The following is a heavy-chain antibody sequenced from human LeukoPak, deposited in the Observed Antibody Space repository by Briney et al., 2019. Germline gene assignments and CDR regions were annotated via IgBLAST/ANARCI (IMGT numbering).Heavy chain of an antibody. CDR2: IYYSGGTT. D-gene: IGHD2-21*01. CDR3: ARVAYDAFDI. V-gene: IGHV4-59*01. Sequence: SETLSLTCNVSGGSISGYHWSWIRQPPGKGLEWIGYIYYSGGTTNYNPSLKSRVTISVDTSKNQFSLKLNSVTAADTAVYYCARVAYDAFDIWGQGTMVTVSS. CDR1: GGSISGYH. J-gene: IGHJ3*02.